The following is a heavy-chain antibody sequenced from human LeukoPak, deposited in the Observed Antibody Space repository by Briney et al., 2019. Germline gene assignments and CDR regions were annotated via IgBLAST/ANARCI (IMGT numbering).Heavy chain of an antibody. CDR3: ARVIRTSHSLDY. V-gene: IGHV4-39*07. D-gene: IGHD1-14*01. J-gene: IGHJ4*02. CDR1: GGSISSSSYY. Sequence: PSETLSLTCTVSGGSISSSSYYWGWIRQPPGKGLEWIGSIYYSGSTYYNPSLKSRVTISVDTSKNQFSLKLSSVTAADTAVYYCARVIRTSHSLDYWGQGTLVTVSS. CDR2: IYYSGST.